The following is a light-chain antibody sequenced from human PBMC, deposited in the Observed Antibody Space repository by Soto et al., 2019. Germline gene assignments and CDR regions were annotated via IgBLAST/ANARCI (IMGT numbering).Light chain of an antibody. CDR3: QSYGSSLSGVV. J-gene: IGLJ2*01. CDR2: NNS. Sequence: QSVLTQPPSVSGAPGQRITISCTGSSSNIGAGYDVHWYQQLPGTAPKLLIYNNSNWPSGVPDRFSGSKSGTSASLAITGLQAEDEADYYCQSYGSSLSGVVFGGGTKLTVL. V-gene: IGLV1-40*01. CDR1: SSNIGAGYD.